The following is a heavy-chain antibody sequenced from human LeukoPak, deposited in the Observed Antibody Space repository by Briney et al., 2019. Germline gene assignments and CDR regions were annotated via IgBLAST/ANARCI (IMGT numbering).Heavy chain of an antibody. V-gene: IGHV5-51*01. CDR1: GYNFTNYW. J-gene: IGHJ5*02. Sequence: GESLKISCKASGYNFTNYWIGWVRQMPGKGLEWMGIIFPGDSDTTYSPSFEGQVTISADKSVSTAYLQWRSLKASDTAMYYCARDSYGSSGFYPGSRWFDPWGQGTLVTVSS. CDR3: ARDSYGSSGFYPGSRWFDP. CDR2: IFPGDSDT. D-gene: IGHD3-22*01.